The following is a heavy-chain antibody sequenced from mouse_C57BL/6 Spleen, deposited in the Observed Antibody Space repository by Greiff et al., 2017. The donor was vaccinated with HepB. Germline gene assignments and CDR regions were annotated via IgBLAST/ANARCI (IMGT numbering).Heavy chain of an antibody. Sequence: LQESGAELVKPGASVKISCKASGYAFSSYWMNWVKQRPGKGLEWIGQIYPGDGDTNYNGKFKGKATLTADKSSSTAYMQLSSLTSEDSAVYFCAYYGSSPYAMDYWGQGTSVTVSS. V-gene: IGHV1-80*01. CDR3: AYYGSSPYAMDY. D-gene: IGHD1-1*01. J-gene: IGHJ4*01. CDR2: IYPGDGDT. CDR1: GYAFSSYW.